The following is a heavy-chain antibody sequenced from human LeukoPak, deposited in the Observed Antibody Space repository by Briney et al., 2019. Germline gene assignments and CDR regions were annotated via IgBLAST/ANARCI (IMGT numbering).Heavy chain of an antibody. CDR1: GGSISSYY. CDR3: ARGFAYGDTGSFDY. J-gene: IGHJ4*02. D-gene: IGHD4-17*01. V-gene: IGHV4-59*01. CDR2: IYYSGST. Sequence: RTSETLSLTCTVSGGSISSYYWSWIRQPPGKGLEWIGYIYYSGSTTYNPSLKSRVTISVDTSKNQFSLKLSSVTAADTAVYYCARGFAYGDTGSFDYWGQGTLVTVSS.